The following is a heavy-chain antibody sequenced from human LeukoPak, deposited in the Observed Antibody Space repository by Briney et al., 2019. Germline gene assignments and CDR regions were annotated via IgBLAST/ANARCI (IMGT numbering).Heavy chain of an antibody. D-gene: IGHD6-13*01. Sequence: SETLSLTCTVSGGSIISSDYHWGWVRQPPGKGLEWIGTISYSGNTDYNPSLRSRVTISVDTSNNQFSLKLSSVTAADTAVYYCARGGYSSSWYSPQAHNWFDPWGQGTLVTVSS. CDR2: ISYSGNT. CDR3: ARGGYSSSWYSPQAHNWFDP. J-gene: IGHJ5*02. V-gene: IGHV4-39*01. CDR1: GGSIISSDYH.